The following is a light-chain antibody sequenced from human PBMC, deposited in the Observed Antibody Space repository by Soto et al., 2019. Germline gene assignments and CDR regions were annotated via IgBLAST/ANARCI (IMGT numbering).Light chain of an antibody. CDR2: SAF. CDR1: QSVSSN. V-gene: IGKV3-15*01. J-gene: IGKJ1*01. CDR3: QQYNKWPPWT. Sequence: DTVMTQSPATLSVSPGERATLYCRASQSVSSNLAWYQQKPGQAPRLVIYSAFTRATGIPARFSGSGSGTEFTLTISSLQSEDFAVYYCQQYNKWPPWTFGQGTKVDIK.